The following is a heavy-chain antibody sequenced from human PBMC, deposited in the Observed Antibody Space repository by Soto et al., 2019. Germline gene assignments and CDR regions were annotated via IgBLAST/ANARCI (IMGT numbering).Heavy chain of an antibody. CDR3: ARERTTMVRGVVDV. CDR2: IIPILGIA. CDR1: GGTFSSYT. D-gene: IGHD3-10*01. Sequence: QVQLVQSGAEVKKPGSSVKVSCKASGGTFSSYTISWVRQAPGQGLEWMGRIIPILGIANYAQKFQGRVTITADKSTSTAYMELSSLRSEDTAVYYCARERTTMVRGVVDVWGQGTTVNVSS. V-gene: IGHV1-69*08. J-gene: IGHJ6*02.